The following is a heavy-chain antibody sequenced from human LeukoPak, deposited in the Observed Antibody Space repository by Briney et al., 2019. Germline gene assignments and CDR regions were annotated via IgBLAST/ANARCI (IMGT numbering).Heavy chain of an antibody. CDR2: IRSRRYGGTT. CDR1: GFIFGDNP. Sequence: GGSLRLSCTASGFIFGDNPLNWVRQAHGKGLEWVGLIRSRRYGGTTEYVASVNGRFSISRDDSKNIVYLQMNSLRDEDTAVYFCTRISSSPAALYYYYMDVWGKGIPVTVSS. V-gene: IGHV3-49*04. J-gene: IGHJ6*03. CDR3: TRISSSPAALYYYYMDV. D-gene: IGHD6-6*01.